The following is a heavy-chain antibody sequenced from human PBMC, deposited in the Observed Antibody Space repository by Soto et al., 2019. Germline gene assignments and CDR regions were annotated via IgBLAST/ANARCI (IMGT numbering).Heavy chain of an antibody. CDR1: GGSFSDYY. J-gene: IGHJ4*02. CDR3: ASSSPFHY. D-gene: IGHD6-6*01. Sequence: PSETLSLTCAVSGGSFSDYYWSWIRQPPGKGLEWVGEINDGGTTSYSPSLKSRVTISIDTSKNQFSLKLTSVTAADTGVYYCASSSPFHYWGPGILVTVSS. CDR2: INDGGTT. V-gene: IGHV4-34*01.